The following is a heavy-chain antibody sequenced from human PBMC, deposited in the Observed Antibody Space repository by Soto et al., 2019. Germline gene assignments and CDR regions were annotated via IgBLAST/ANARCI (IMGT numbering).Heavy chain of an antibody. CDR3: ARDNSVRGAFYY. D-gene: IGHD1-26*01. Sequence: EVQLVESGGDLVKPGGSLRLSCAASGITFSNSSMNWVRQAPGKGLEWVSAISRRSTYIYYADSVKGRFTISRDNAKNSLDLQMNSLRVGGTAVYYCARDNSVRGAFYYWGQVPLVAVSS. V-gene: IGHV3-21*02. J-gene: IGHJ4*02. CDR1: GITFSNSS. CDR2: ISRRSTYI.